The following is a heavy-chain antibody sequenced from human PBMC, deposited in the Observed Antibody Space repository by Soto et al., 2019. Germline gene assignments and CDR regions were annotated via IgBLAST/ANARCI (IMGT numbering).Heavy chain of an antibody. D-gene: IGHD6-19*01. CDR2: IYYGGST. J-gene: IGHJ4*02. CDR3: ARSGSGSGWL. V-gene: IGHV4-61*01. Sequence: SETLSLTCTVSGGSVSSGRYYWSWIRQPPGKGLEWIGYIYYGGSTKYNPSLKSRVTISVDTPKNQFSLKLSSMTAADTAVYYCARSGSGSGWLGGQGTLVTVSS. CDR1: GGSVSSGRYY.